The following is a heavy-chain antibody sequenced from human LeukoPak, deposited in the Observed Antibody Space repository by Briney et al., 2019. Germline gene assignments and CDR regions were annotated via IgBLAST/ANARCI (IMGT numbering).Heavy chain of an antibody. V-gene: IGHV4-39*01. CDR3: ARQTSVRGDTIPFDY. Sequence: SETLSLTCAVSGGSISSSSYYWGWIRQPPGQGLEWIGSIYYSGGTYSNPSLKRRVTISVDTSKNQFSLKLSTVTATDTAVYFCARQTSVRGDTIPFDYWGQGTLVTVSS. CDR2: IYYSGGT. J-gene: IGHJ4*02. D-gene: IGHD5-18*01. CDR1: GGSISSSSYY.